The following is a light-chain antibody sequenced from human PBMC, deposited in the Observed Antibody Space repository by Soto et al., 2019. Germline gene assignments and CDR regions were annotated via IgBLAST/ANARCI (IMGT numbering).Light chain of an antibody. J-gene: IGKJ5*01. CDR1: QSLLHITGETF. Sequence: VMTQQQLSLSVSPGQPASLSCKSSQSLLHITGETFLFWYLQKPGQSPQLLIYEVSTRVSGVPDRFSGSGSGTDFTLEISRVETDDVGIYYCMQSTQLPPTFGQGRLPET. CDR3: MQSTQLPPT. V-gene: IGKV2D-29*02. CDR2: EVS.